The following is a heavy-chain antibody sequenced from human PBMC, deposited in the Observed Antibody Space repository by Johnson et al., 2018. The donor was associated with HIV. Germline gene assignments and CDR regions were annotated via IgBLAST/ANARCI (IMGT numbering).Heavy chain of an antibody. V-gene: IGHV3-74*01. Sequence: EQLVESGGGLVQPGGSLRLSCAVSGFTFTNYWMHWVRQAPGKGLVWVSRVNNDGGATIYADSVTGRFTISRDNAKNTLFLQMNSLRAEDTAMYFCARVEGSSWARGAFDIWGQGTMVTVSS. CDR1: GFTFTNYW. CDR3: ARVEGSSWARGAFDI. CDR2: VNNDGGAT. D-gene: IGHD6-13*01. J-gene: IGHJ3*02.